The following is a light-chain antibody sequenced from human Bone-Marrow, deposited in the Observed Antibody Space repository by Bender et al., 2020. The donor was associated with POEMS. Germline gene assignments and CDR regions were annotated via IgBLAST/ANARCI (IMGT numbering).Light chain of an antibody. J-gene: IGLJ3*02. CDR3: ATWDDSMNGWV. V-gene: IGLV1-44*01. CDR2: NNS. CDR1: SSKFGSYP. Sequence: QSVLTQPPSASGTPGQRVTISCSGSSSKFGSYPVNWYQQLPGAAPKLDIFNNSQRPSGVPDRFSGSNSGTSASLAISGLLSDDEADFYCATWDDSMNGWVFGGGTKMTVL.